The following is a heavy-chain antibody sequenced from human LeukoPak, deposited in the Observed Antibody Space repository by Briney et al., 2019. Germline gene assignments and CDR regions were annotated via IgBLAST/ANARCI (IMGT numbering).Heavy chain of an antibody. Sequence: PGGSLRLSCAASGFTFSSYSMNWVRQAPGKGLEWVSSISSSSSYIYYADSVKGRFTISRDNAKNSLYLQMNSLRAEDTAVYYCARDGVSMVRGVQYYFDYWGQGTLVTVSS. CDR1: GFTFSSYS. V-gene: IGHV3-21*01. D-gene: IGHD3-10*01. CDR3: ARDGVSMVRGVQYYFDY. CDR2: ISSSSSYI. J-gene: IGHJ4*02.